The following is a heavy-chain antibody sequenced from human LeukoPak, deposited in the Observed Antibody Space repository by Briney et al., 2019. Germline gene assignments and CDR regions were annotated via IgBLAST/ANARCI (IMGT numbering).Heavy chain of an antibody. CDR2: ISAYNGNT. D-gene: IGHD2-2*01. Sequence: ASVKVSCKASGYTFTSYGISWVRQAPGQGLEWMGWISAYNGNTNYAQKLQGRVTMTTDTSTSTAYMELRSLRSDDTAVYYCARESYCSSTSCYSDYYYYGMDVWGQGTTVAVSS. CDR3: ARESYCSSTSCYSDYYYYGMDV. CDR1: GYTFTSYG. J-gene: IGHJ6*02. V-gene: IGHV1-18*01.